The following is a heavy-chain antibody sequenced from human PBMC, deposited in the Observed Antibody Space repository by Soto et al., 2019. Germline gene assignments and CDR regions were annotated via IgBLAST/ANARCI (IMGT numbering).Heavy chain of an antibody. D-gene: IGHD2-2*01. CDR1: GYSFTNYD. J-gene: IGHJ4*02. V-gene: IGHV1-18*01. CDR3: ARYCSSTSCDHYFDY. Sequence: XSVKVCCTSSGYSFTNYDIGWVRQAPGQGLEWMGWISPYNGDTNYAQKLQGRVTMTTDTSTSTAYMELRRLRSDDTAVYYCARYCSSTSCDHYFDYWGQGTLVTVSS. CDR2: ISPYNGDT.